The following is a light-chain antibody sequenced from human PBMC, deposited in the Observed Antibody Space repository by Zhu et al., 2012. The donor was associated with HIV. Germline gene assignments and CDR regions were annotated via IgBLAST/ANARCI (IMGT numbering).Light chain of an antibody. CDR3: QRHDHWPPDA. V-gene: IGKV3D-15*03. CDR1: QSVDSH. Sequence: EIVMTQYPATLSVSPGERATLYCRASQSVDSHLAWYQQKPGQAPRLLIYEASIRATGIPARFSGSGSGTELTLTIYTTQSEDSAVYYCQRHDHWPPDAFGQGTNLEI. J-gene: IGKJ2*01. CDR2: EAS.